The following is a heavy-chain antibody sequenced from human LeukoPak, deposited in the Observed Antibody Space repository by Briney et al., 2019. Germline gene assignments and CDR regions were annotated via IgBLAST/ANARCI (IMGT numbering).Heavy chain of an antibody. Sequence: PGGSLRLSCAASGFTFSSYSMNWVRQAPGKGLEWVSYISSSSSTIYYADSVKGRFTISRDNAKNPLYLQMNSLRAEDTAVYYCARDWFRDLAAAGTFFPDAFDIWGQGTMVTVSS. CDR2: ISSSSSTI. D-gene: IGHD6-13*01. CDR3: ARDWFRDLAAAGTFFPDAFDI. CDR1: GFTFSSYS. J-gene: IGHJ3*02. V-gene: IGHV3-48*01.